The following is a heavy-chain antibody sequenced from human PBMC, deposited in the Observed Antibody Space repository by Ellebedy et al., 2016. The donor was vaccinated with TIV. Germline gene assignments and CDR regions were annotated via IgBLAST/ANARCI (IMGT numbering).Heavy chain of an antibody. J-gene: IGHJ4*02. CDR3: AHRPSGSSGLDY. CDR2: IYWDDDK. Sequence: SGPTLVKPTQTLTLTCTFPGSSLSTSGVGVGWIRQPPGKALEWLALIYWDDDKRYSPSLKSRLTITKDTSKNQVVLTMTNMDPVDTATYYCAHRPSGSSGLDYWGQGTLVTVSS. D-gene: IGHD3-22*01. V-gene: IGHV2-5*02. CDR1: GSSLSTSGVG.